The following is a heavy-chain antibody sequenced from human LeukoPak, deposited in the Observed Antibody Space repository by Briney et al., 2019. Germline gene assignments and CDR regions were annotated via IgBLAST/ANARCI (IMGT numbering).Heavy chain of an antibody. CDR1: GGSISSYY. CDR2: IYYSGST. J-gene: IGHJ3*02. V-gene: IGHV4-59*01. CDR3: ARRSAAAVDAFDI. Sequence: SETLSLTCTVSGGSISSYYWSWIRQPPGKGLEWIGYIYYSGSTNYNPSLKSRVTISVDTSKNQFSLKLSSVTAADTAVYYCARRSAAAVDAFDIWGQGTMVTVSS. D-gene: IGHD6-13*01.